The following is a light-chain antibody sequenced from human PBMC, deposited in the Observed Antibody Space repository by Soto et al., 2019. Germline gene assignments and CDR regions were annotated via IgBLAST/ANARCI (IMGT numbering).Light chain of an antibody. Sequence: EVVLTQSPGTLSLSPEERATLSCSATQSHSNNYLAWYLQNPGQAPRLLIYGASNRATGIPDRFSGSGSGTDFTLTISSLEPEDFAVYYCQRYGSSGTYDEGTKVDI. CDR1: QSHSNNY. CDR2: GAS. CDR3: QRYGSSGT. J-gene: IGKJ4*02. V-gene: IGKV3-20*01.